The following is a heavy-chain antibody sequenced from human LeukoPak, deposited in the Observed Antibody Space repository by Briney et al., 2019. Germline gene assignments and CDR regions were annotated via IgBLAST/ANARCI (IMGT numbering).Heavy chain of an antibody. CDR2: TYYRSKWYN. CDR3: ARGSSSNSWYFDY. D-gene: IGHD6-13*01. J-gene: IGHJ4*02. CDR1: GDSVSSNSAT. Sequence: SQTPSLTCAISGDSVSSNSATRTWIRQSPSRGLEWLGRTYYRSKWYNDYAVSMKSRITINPDTSKNQFSLQLNSVTPEDAAVYYCARGSSSNSWYFDYWGQGTLVTVSS. V-gene: IGHV6-1*01.